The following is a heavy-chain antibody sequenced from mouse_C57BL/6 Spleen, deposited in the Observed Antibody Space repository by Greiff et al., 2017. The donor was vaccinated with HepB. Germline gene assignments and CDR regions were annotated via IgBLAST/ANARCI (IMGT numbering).Heavy chain of an antibody. CDR2: ILPGSGST. J-gene: IGHJ3*01. CDR1: GYTFTGYW. V-gene: IGHV1-9*01. Sequence: QVQLQQSGAELMKPGASVKLSCKATGYTFTGYWIEWVKQRPGHGLEWIGEILPGSGSTNYTEKFKGKATFTADTSSNTAYMPSSSLTTEDSAIYYCARYYYGSSCFAYWGQGTLVTVSA. D-gene: IGHD1-1*01. CDR3: ARYYYGSSCFAY.